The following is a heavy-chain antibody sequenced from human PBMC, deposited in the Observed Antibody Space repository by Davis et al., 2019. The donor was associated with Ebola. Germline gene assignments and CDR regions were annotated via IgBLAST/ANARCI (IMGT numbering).Heavy chain of an antibody. J-gene: IGHJ5*02. CDR2: MNPHTGYT. V-gene: IGHV1-8*01. D-gene: IGHD2/OR15-2a*01. CDR3: ARGLMDSAAFRAGWFDP. CDR1: GYTFSVYD. Sequence: AASVKVSCKASGYTFSVYDFNWVRQAAGQGLEWIGWMNPHTGYTGYAQKFQGRVTMTRNRSINTAYMELRGLRSDETAVYYCARGLMDSAAFRAGWFDPWGQGTAVTVS.